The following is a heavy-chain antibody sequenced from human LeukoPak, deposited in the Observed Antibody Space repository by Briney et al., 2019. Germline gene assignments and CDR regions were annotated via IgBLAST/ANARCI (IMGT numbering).Heavy chain of an antibody. J-gene: IGHJ4*02. CDR1: GFTFSSYG. CDR2: ISYDGSNK. Sequence: GGSLRLSCAASGFTFSSYGMHWVRQAPGKGLEWVAVISYDGSNKYYADSVKGRFTISRDNSKNTLYLQMNSLRAEDTAVYYCARDGSGSYEGVDYWGQGTLVTVSS. D-gene: IGHD3-10*01. CDR3: ARDGSGSYEGVDY. V-gene: IGHV3-30*03.